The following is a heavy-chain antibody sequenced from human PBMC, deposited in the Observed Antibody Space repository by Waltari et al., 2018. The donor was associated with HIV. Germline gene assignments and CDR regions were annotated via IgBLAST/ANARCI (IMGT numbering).Heavy chain of an antibody. V-gene: IGHV3-53*01. D-gene: IGHD3-22*01. CDR2: IYSGGST. Sequence: EVQLVESGGGLIQPGGSLRLSCAASGFTVSSNYMSWVRQAPGKGLEWVSVIYSGGSTYYADSVKGRFTISRDNSKNTLYLQMNSLRAEDTAVYYCARAANYYDSSGYYSPFDYWGQGTLVTVSS. J-gene: IGHJ4*02. CDR1: GFTVSSNY. CDR3: ARAANYYDSSGYYSPFDY.